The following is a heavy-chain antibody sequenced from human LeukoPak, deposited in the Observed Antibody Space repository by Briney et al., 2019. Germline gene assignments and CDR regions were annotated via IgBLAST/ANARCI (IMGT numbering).Heavy chain of an antibody. J-gene: IGHJ4*02. CDR2: ISFDGSYT. Sequence: GGSLRLSCAASGFTFSTYAIHWVRQAPGKGLEGVAFISFDGSYTYYADSVKGRISISRDNSKNALYLLMNSLRVEDTAVYYCARGGSSGWYGYYFDYWGQGTLVTVSS. CDR1: GFTFSTYA. D-gene: IGHD6-19*01. CDR3: ARGGSSGWYGYYFDY. V-gene: IGHV3-30*04.